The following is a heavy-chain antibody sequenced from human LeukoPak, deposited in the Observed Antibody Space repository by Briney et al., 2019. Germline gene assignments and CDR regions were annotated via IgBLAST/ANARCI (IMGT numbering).Heavy chain of an antibody. CDR3: ARGGYYYESSGYYTFDY. Sequence: GASVKVSCKASGYTFTSYGFSWVRQAPGQGLEWIGCISTHNGNTKYAQKLQGRVTMTTDTSTSTAHMELRSLRPDDTAVYYCARGGYYYESSGYYTFDYWGQGTLVTVSS. J-gene: IGHJ4*02. CDR2: ISTHNGNT. CDR1: GYTFTSYG. V-gene: IGHV1-18*01. D-gene: IGHD3-22*01.